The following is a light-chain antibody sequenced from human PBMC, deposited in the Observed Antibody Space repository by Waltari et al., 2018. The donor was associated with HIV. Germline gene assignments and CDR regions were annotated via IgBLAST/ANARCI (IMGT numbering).Light chain of an antibody. CDR3: QQYNVYPWP. CDR1: ENIGNW. V-gene: IGKV1-5*03. J-gene: IGKJ1*01. Sequence: DIEVTQSPSTLSASVGDTVTITCRTSENIGNWLAWYQMKPGKAPDLLIYRASTLKSGVPSRFSGRGYGTEFALTVRGLQPDDFGTFFCQQYNVYPWPFGQGTRVDLK. CDR2: RAS.